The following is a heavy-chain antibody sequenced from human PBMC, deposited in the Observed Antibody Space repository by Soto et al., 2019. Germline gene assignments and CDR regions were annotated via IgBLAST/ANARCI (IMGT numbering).Heavy chain of an antibody. D-gene: IGHD3-22*01. V-gene: IGHV3-33*01. CDR2: IWYDGSNK. CDR3: AREPNYYDSSGYYPFEYFQH. CDR1: GFTFSSYG. Sequence: QVQLVESGGGVVQPGRSLRLSCAASGFTFSSYGMHWVRQAPGKGLEWVAVIWYDGSNKYYADSVKGRFTISRDNSKNTLYLQMNSLSAEDTAVYYCAREPNYYDSSGYYPFEYFQHWGQGTLVTVSS. J-gene: IGHJ1*01.